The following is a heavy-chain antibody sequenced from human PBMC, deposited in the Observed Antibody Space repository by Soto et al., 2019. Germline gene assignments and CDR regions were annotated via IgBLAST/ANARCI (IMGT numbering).Heavy chain of an antibody. J-gene: IGHJ6*02. D-gene: IGHD6-13*01. Sequence: ASVKVCCKVSGYTLTELSMHWVRQAPGKGLEWMGGFDPEDGETIYAQKSQGRVTMTEYTSTDTAYMDLSSLRSEDAAVYYCATIPGVLVRYYGMDVWGQGTTGTVCS. CDR2: FDPEDGET. V-gene: IGHV1-24*01. CDR3: ATIPGVLVRYYGMDV. CDR1: GYTLTELS.